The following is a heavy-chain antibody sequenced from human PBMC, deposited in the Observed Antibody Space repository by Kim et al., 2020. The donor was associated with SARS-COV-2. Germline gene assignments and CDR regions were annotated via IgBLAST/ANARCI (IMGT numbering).Heavy chain of an antibody. V-gene: IGHV3-15*01. CDR2: IKSKTDGGTT. Sequence: GGSLRLSCAASGFTFSNAWMSWVRQAPGKGLEWVGRIKSKTDGGTTDYAAPGKGRFTISRDDSKNTLYLQMNSLKTEDTAVYYCTTGLFFFGHQLLVYNWFDPWGQGPWSPSPQ. CDR3: TTGLFFFGHQLLVYNWFDP. D-gene: IGHD2-2*01. CDR1: GFTFSNAW. J-gene: IGHJ5*02.